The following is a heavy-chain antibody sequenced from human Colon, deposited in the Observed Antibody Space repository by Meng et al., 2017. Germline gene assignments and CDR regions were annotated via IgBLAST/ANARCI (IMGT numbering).Heavy chain of an antibody. Sequence: ASVKVSCKASGYTFDSSGLSWVRQAPGQGLEWMGWVSGYNGVTNYAQKFQGRVTMTADTSTSTAYMELMSLRSDDTAVYYCARTPFGGAAGTIGGWFDPWGQGTLVTVSS. CDR2: VSGYNGVT. CDR1: GYTFDSSG. D-gene: IGHD6-13*01. J-gene: IGHJ5*02. CDR3: ARTPFGGAAGTIGGWFDP. V-gene: IGHV1-18*01.